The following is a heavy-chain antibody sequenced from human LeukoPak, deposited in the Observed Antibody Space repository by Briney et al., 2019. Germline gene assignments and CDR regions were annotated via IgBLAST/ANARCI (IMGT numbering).Heavy chain of an antibody. Sequence: GGSLRLSCAASGFTFSSYSMNWVRQAPGKGLEWVSSISSSSSYIYYADSVKSRFTISRDNAKNSLNLQMNSLRAEDTAVYYCARDQVVVGLYYFDYWGQGTLVTVSS. V-gene: IGHV3-21*01. D-gene: IGHD2-15*01. CDR2: ISSSSSYI. CDR1: GFTFSSYS. CDR3: ARDQVVVGLYYFDY. J-gene: IGHJ4*02.